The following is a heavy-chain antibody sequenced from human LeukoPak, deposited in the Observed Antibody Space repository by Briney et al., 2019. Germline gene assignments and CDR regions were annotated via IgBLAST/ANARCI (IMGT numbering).Heavy chain of an antibody. J-gene: IGHJ4*02. V-gene: IGHV4-34*01. CDR2: INHSGST. CDR3: ARGPGIAAAGNTRSRTYHRRDY. Sequence: SETLSLTCTVSGGSISTDYWSWIRQPPGKGLEWIGEINHSGSTNYNPSLKSRVTISVDTSKNQFSLKLSSVTAADTAVYYCARGPGIAAAGNTRSRTYHRRDYWGQGTLVTVSS. CDR1: GGSISTDY. D-gene: IGHD6-13*01.